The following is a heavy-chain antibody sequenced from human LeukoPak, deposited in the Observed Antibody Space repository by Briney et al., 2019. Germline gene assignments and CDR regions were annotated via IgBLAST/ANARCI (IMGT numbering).Heavy chain of an antibody. J-gene: IGHJ4*02. CDR2: INSSGGSS. Sequence: ASVKVSCKASGYTFTSYYVHWVRQAPGQGLEWMGIINSSGGSSSYAQKFQGRVTMTRDTSTSTVYMELSSLRSEDTAVYYCARDPDSGSYPGYYFDYWGQGTLVTVSS. CDR1: GYTFTSYY. D-gene: IGHD1-26*01. CDR3: ARDPDSGSYPGYYFDY. V-gene: IGHV1-46*01.